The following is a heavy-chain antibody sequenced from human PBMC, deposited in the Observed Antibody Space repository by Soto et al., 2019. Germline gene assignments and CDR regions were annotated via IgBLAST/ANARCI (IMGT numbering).Heavy chain of an antibody. D-gene: IGHD3-10*01. CDR1: GFTFSDYY. Sequence: GGSLRLSCAASGFTFSDYYMSWIRQAPGKGLEWVSYISSSGSTIYYADSVKGRFTISRDNAKNSLYLQMNSLRAEDTAVYYCARDHPQNYYGSVYYYYMEVWGKGTTVTVSS. CDR2: ISSSGSTI. J-gene: IGHJ6*03. V-gene: IGHV3-11*01. CDR3: ARDHPQNYYGSVYYYYMEV.